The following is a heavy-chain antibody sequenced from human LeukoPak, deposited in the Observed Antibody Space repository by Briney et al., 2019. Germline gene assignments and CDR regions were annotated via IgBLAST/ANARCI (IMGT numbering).Heavy chain of an antibody. D-gene: IGHD3-3*01. Sequence: GGSLRLSCAASGFTFNTYAMNWVRQAPGKGLEWVSAIGGSRDTTYYADSVEGRFTISRDNSKNTLYLQMNSLRAEDTAVYYCAKGGLLDYTITYIDYWGQGTLVTVSS. CDR3: AKGGLLDYTITYIDY. V-gene: IGHV3-23*01. J-gene: IGHJ4*02. CDR1: GFTFNTYA. CDR2: IGGSRDTT.